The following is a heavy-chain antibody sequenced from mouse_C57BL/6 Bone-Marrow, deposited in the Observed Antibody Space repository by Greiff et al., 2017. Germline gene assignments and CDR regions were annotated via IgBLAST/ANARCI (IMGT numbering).Heavy chain of an antibody. D-gene: IGHD1-1*01. Sequence: VKLVESGAELARPGASVKLSCKASGYTFKSYGISWVKQRTGQGLEWIGESYPRSGNTYYNEKFKGKATLTADKSSSTAYMELRSLTSEDSAVYFCARGPFYYVGSSYALDVWGTGTTVTVSS. CDR2: SYPRSGNT. CDR3: ARGPFYYVGSSYALDV. J-gene: IGHJ1*03. V-gene: IGHV1-81*01. CDR1: GYTFKSYG.